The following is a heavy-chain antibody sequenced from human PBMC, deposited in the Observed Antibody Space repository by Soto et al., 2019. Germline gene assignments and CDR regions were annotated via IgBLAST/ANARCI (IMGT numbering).Heavy chain of an antibody. CDR3: ARVWFGESSWFDP. J-gene: IGHJ5*02. D-gene: IGHD3-10*01. CDR2: ICHSGNT. Sequence: PSEPLCLTCTVSGGSIIIGGYCWSWIRQPPGQGLEWIGYICHSGNTYYNPSLKSRVTTSLDRSKNQFSLNLSSVTAADTAVYYCARVWFGESSWFDPWGQGTLVPSPQ. V-gene: IGHV4-30-2*01. CDR1: GGSIIIGGYC.